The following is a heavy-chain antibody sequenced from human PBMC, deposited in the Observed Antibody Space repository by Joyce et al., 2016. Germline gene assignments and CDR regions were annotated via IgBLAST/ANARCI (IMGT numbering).Heavy chain of an antibody. CDR3: AKDLWGPYYFDY. Sequence: EVQILESGGGLVQPGGSLRLSCAASGFIFSGDAMSWVRQAPGKGLERVSSIHASSGSTHYADAVQGRFTTSRDNSKNTLYLQMNSLRAEDMAVYYCAKDLWGPYYFDYWGQGTLVTVSS. CDR2: IHASSGST. V-gene: IGHV3-23*01. J-gene: IGHJ4*02. D-gene: IGHD3-16*01. CDR1: GFIFSGDA.